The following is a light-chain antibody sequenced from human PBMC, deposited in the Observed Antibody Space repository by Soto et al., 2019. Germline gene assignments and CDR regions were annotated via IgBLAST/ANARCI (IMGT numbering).Light chain of an antibody. Sequence: IQMTQSPSSLSASVGDRVTITCRASQDIRTDVGWYQQKPGKAPKLLIYDASSLQSGVPSRFSGSGSGTDFTLTISSLQPEDFATYYCLQDYNYPPTFGQGTRVEIK. CDR3: LQDYNYPPT. V-gene: IGKV1-6*01. CDR1: QDIRTD. CDR2: DAS. J-gene: IGKJ1*01.